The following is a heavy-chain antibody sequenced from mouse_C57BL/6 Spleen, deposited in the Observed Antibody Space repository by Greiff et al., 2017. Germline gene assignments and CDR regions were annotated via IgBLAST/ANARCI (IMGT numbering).Heavy chain of an antibody. Sequence: QVQLQQSGAELVRPGASVTLSCKASGYTFTDYEMHWVKQTPVHGLEWIGAIDPETGGTAYNQKFKGKAILTAAKSSSTAYMELRSLTSEDSAVYYCTRSSDGYYLSDYWGQGTSVTVSS. V-gene: IGHV1-15*01. CDR2: IDPETGGT. CDR1: GYTFTDYE. CDR3: TRSSDGYYLSDY. J-gene: IGHJ4*01. D-gene: IGHD2-3*01.